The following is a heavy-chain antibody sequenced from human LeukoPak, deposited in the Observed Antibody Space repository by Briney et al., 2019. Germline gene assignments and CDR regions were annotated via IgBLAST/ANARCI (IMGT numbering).Heavy chain of an antibody. J-gene: IGHJ6*02. Sequence: ASVKVSCKASGYTFTGYYMHWVRQAPGQGLEWMGWINPNRGGTNYAQKFHGRVTMHRDTSISTAYMELSRLRADDTAVYYCARDRTVYYDMLTGSLAYYYYGMDVWGQGTTVTVSS. CDR1: GYTFTGYY. CDR3: ARDRTVYYDMLTGSLAYYYYGMDV. CDR2: INPNRGGT. V-gene: IGHV1-2*02. D-gene: IGHD3-9*01.